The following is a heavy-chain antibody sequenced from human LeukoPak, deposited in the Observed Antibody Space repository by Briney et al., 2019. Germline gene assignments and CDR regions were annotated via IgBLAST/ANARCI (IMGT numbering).Heavy chain of an antibody. Sequence: ASETLSLTCTVSGGSISSYYWSWIRQPPGKGLGWIGYIYYSGSTNYNPSLKSRVTISVGTSKNQFSLKLSSVTAADTAVYYCARERGDSSGSFDYWGQGTLVTVSS. CDR3: ARERGDSSGSFDY. J-gene: IGHJ4*02. D-gene: IGHD3-22*01. CDR2: IYYSGST. CDR1: GGSISSYY. V-gene: IGHV4-59*01.